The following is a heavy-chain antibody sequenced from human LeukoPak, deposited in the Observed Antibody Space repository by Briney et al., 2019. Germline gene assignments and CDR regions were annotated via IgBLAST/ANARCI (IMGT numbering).Heavy chain of an antibody. CDR3: ARDSEVMVRGVIGFDY. D-gene: IGHD3-10*01. CDR2: ISGSSSTI. J-gene: IGHJ4*02. Sequence: GGSLRLSCAASGFSFSSNSMNWVRQAPGKGLEWVSYISGSSSTIYYADSVKGRFTISRDNAKNSLYLQMNSLRAEDTAVYYCARDSEVMVRGVIGFDYWGQGTLVTVSS. V-gene: IGHV3-48*01. CDR1: GFSFSSNS.